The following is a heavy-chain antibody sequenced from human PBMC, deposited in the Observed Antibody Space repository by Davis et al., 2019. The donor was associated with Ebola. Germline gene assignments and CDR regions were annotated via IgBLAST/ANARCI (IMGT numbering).Heavy chain of an antibody. Sequence: ASVKVSCKASGGTFTSYGISWVRQAPGQGLEWMGWISAYNGNTNYAQKFQGRVTMTTDTSTSTAYMELRSLRSDDTAVYYCARLPALSIAARRNYYYYGMDVWGQGTTVTVSS. D-gene: IGHD6-6*01. CDR2: ISAYNGNT. J-gene: IGHJ6*02. V-gene: IGHV1-18*01. CDR1: GGTFTSYG. CDR3: ARLPALSIAARRNYYYYGMDV.